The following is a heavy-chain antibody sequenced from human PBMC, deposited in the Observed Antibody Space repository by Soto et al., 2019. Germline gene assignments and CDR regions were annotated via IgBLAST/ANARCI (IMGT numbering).Heavy chain of an antibody. V-gene: IGHV6-1*01. CDR3: ARATFSWFDP. CDR1: GDSVSSNSAA. D-gene: IGHD3-3*02. Sequence: SQTFSLTCAISGDSVSSNSAAWNWIRQSPSRGLEWLGRTYYRSKWYNDYAVSVKSRIAINPDTSRNQFSLQLNSVTPEDTDVYFCARATFSWFDPWGQGTLVTVSS. CDR2: TYYRSKWYN. J-gene: IGHJ5*02.